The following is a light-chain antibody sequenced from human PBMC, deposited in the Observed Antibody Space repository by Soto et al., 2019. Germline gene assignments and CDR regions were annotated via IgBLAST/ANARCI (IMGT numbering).Light chain of an antibody. Sequence: IVLTQSPRSLSLSPWERDHIHCRASQSVSSRYLAWYQQKPGQAPRLLIFGASIRDTGIPDRFSGSGSGTDFTLTIRRLEPEDFAVYYCQQYGSSPGTFGQGTKVDI. CDR3: QQYGSSPGT. CDR2: GAS. CDR1: QSVSSRY. J-gene: IGKJ1*01. V-gene: IGKV3-20*01.